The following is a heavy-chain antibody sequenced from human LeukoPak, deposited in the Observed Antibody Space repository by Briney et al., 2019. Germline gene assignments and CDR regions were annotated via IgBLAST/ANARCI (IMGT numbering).Heavy chain of an antibody. CDR3: ARDNVAWNDVHWFDP. J-gene: IGHJ5*02. Sequence: GGSLRLSCAASGFTFSTYTMNWVRQAPGKGLEWVSSISSSGTYIFYADSVKGRSTISRDNAKNSLYLQMSSLRAEDTAMYYCARDNVAWNDVHWFDPWGQGTLVTVSS. CDR1: GFTFSTYT. CDR2: ISSSGTYI. V-gene: IGHV3-21*01. D-gene: IGHD1-1*01.